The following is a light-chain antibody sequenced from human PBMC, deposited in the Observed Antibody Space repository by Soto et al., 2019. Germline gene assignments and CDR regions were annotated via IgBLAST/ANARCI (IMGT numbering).Light chain of an antibody. CDR1: QSVSDN. V-gene: IGKV3-15*01. CDR2: GAS. CDR3: QQSNNWPYT. Sequence: EVVMTQSPATLSVSPGERVTLFCRASQSVSDNLAWYQQKPGQAPRLLIYGASTRATTIPARFSGSGSGTDFTLTISSLQSEDFAVYYCQQSNNWPYTFGQGTKLDIK. J-gene: IGKJ2*01.